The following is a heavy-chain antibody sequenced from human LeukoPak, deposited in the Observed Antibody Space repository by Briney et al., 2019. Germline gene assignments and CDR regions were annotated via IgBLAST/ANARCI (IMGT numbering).Heavy chain of an antibody. Sequence: GGSLRLSCAASGFTFSSYAMSWVRQAPGKGLEWVSAISGSGGSTYYADSVKGRFTISRDNSKNTLYLQMNSLRAEDTAVYYCAKDGGYSGYDYVPDFDYWGQGTPVTVSS. CDR1: GFTFSSYA. CDR2: ISGSGGST. CDR3: AKDGGYSGYDYVPDFDY. V-gene: IGHV3-23*01. J-gene: IGHJ4*02. D-gene: IGHD5-12*01.